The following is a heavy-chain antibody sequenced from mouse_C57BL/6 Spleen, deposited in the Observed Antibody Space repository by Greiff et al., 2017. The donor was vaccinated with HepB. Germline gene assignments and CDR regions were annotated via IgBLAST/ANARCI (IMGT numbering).Heavy chain of an antibody. CDR3: TTLNWDGRGY. CDR1: GFNIKDDY. CDR2: IDPENGDT. J-gene: IGHJ2*01. Sequence: VQLKESGAELVRPGASVKLSCTASGFNIKDDYMHWVKQRPEQGLEWIGWIDPENGDTEYASKFQGKATITADTSSNTAYLQLSSLTSEDTAVYYCTTLNWDGRGYWGQGTTLTVSS. D-gene: IGHD4-1*01. V-gene: IGHV14-4*01.